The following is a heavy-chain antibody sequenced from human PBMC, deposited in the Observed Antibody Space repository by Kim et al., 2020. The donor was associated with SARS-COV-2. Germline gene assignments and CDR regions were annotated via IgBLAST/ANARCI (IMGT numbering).Heavy chain of an antibody. CDR2: ISSSSSTI. CDR3: ARVDGEKAFDI. J-gene: IGHJ3*02. V-gene: IGHV3-48*04. CDR1: GFTFSSYS. Sequence: GGSLRLSCAASGFTFSSYSMNWVRQAPGKGLEWVSYISSSSSTIYYADSVKGRFTISRDNAKNSLYLQMNSLRAEDTAVYYCARVDGEKAFDIWGQGTMVTVSS.